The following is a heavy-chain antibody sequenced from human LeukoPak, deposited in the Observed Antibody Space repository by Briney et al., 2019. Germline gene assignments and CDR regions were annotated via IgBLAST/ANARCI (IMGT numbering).Heavy chain of an antibody. CDR3: SRGNYYAMDV. V-gene: IGHV3-21*01. Sequence: GGSLRLSCAASGFTFSNFGMNWVRQAPGKRLEWVSSISSGSSYIKYADSVQGRFTISRDNAKNALFLQMNSLRAEDTAVYYSSRGNYYAMDVWGQGTTVTVSS. CDR1: GFTFSNFG. CDR2: ISSGSSYI. J-gene: IGHJ6*02.